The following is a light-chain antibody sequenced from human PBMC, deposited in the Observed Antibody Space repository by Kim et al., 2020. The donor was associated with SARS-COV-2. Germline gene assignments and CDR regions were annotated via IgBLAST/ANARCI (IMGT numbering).Light chain of an antibody. CDR3: QQRSNWLT. J-gene: IGKJ5*01. CDR1: QSVGTY. Sequence: EIVLTQSPATLSLSPGERATLSCRASQSVGTYLAWYQQKPGQAPRLLIYDASNRATGIPARFSGSGSGTDSTLTISSLEPEDFAVYYCQQRSNWLTFGQGTRLEIK. V-gene: IGKV3-11*01. CDR2: DAS.